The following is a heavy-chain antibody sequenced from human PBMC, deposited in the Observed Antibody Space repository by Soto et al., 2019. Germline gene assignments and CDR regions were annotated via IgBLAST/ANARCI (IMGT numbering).Heavy chain of an antibody. CDR3: ARATYYYGRSGYLYCFDY. Sequence: XXTLSLGYTVSGGSISSYYWRWILQPPGKGLEWIGYIYYNGNTNYNPSLKSRVTISVDTSKNQFSLKLSSVTAADTDVYYCARATYYYGRSGYLYCFDYWGQGALVTVSS. J-gene: IGHJ4*02. D-gene: IGHD3-22*01. V-gene: IGHV4-59*01. CDR2: IYYNGNT. CDR1: GGSISSYY.